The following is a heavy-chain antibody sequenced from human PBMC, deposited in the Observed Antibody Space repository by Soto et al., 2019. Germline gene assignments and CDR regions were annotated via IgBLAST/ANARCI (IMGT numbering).Heavy chain of an antibody. CDR2: INHSGST. Sequence: PSETLSLTCAVYGGAFSGYYWSWIRQPPGKGLEWIGEINHSGSTNYNPSLKSRVTISVDTSKNQFPLKLSSVTAADTAVYYCARVSSGYPPHAFDIWGQGTMVT. CDR1: GGAFSGYY. CDR3: ARVSSGYPPHAFDI. J-gene: IGHJ3*02. D-gene: IGHD3-22*01. V-gene: IGHV4-34*01.